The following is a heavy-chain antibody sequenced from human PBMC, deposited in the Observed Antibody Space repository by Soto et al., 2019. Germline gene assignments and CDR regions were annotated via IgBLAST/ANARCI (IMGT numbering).Heavy chain of an antibody. V-gene: IGHV4-59*01. Sequence: PSETLSLTCTVSGGSISRYYWSWIRQPPGKGLEWIGYIYYSGSTNYNPSLKSRVTISVDTSKNQFSLKLSSVTAADTAVYYCAREGLTGTIGLSYYYGMDVWGQGTTVTVSS. CDR3: AREGLTGTIGLSYYYGMDV. CDR1: GGSISRYY. D-gene: IGHD1-7*01. J-gene: IGHJ6*02. CDR2: IYYSGST.